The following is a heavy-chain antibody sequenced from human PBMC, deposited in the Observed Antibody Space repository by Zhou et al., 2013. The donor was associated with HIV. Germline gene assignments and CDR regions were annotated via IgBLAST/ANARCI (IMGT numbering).Heavy chain of an antibody. CDR1: GYSFSNYY. D-gene: IGHD2-21*01. V-gene: IGHV1-8*03. J-gene: IGHJ3*02. Sequence: QVQLVQSGAEVKKPGASVKVSCKASGYSFSNYYMHWVRQAPGQGLEWMGWMNPRSGNTGYAQKFQGRVTITRNTSINTAYMELSSLRSEDTGVYYCARHRRYGDNSYAFDIWGQGTTVTVSS. CDR2: MNPRSGNT. CDR3: ARHRRYGDNSYAFDI.